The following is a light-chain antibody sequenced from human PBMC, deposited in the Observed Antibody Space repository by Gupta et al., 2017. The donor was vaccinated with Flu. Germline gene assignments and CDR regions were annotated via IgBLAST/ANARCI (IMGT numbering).Light chain of an antibody. J-gene: IGKJ4*01. CDR2: SAS. V-gene: IGKV1-39*01. CDR3: QQSYTTPIT. Sequence: DIQMTQSPSSLSASVGDRVTITCRASQSISSYVNWYQQTPGKAPKFLIYSASNLQSGVSSRFSGSGSGTDFTLTISRLQPEDFATYYCQQSYTTPITFGGGTKVEIK. CDR1: QSISSY.